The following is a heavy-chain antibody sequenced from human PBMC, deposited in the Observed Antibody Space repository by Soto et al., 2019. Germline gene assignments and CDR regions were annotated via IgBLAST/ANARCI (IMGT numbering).Heavy chain of an antibody. J-gene: IGHJ4*02. CDR2: ISSSSSTI. V-gene: IGHV3-48*01. D-gene: IGHD1-7*01. CDR3: ARDLELANGTRTNFDY. Sequence: EVQLVESGGGLVQPGGSLRLSCAASGFTFSSYSMNWVRQAPGKGLEWVSYISSSSSTIYYADSVKGRFTISRDNAKNSLYLQMNSLRAEDTAVYYCARDLELANGTRTNFDYWGQGTLVTVSS. CDR1: GFTFSSYS.